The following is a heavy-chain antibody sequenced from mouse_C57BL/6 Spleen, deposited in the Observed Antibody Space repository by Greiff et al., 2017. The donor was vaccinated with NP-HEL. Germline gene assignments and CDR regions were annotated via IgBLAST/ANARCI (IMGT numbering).Heavy chain of an antibody. Sequence: EVQLVESGGDLVKPGGSLKLSCAASGFTFSSYGMSWVRQTPDKRLEWVATISSGGSYTYYPDSVKGRFTISRDNAKNTLYLQMSSLKSEDTAMYYCARHYYGSSHDAMDYWGQGTSVTVSS. CDR2: ISSGGSYT. CDR3: ARHYYGSSHDAMDY. D-gene: IGHD1-1*01. CDR1: GFTFSSYG. V-gene: IGHV5-6*01. J-gene: IGHJ4*01.